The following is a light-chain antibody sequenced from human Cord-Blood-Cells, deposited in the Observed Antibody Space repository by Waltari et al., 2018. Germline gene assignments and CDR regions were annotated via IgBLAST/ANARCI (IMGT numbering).Light chain of an antibody. V-gene: IGLV2-14*01. Sequence: QSALTQPASVSGSPGQSITISCTGTSSDVGGYNSVSWYQQHTGKAPKLMIYEVSNRPSGVSNRFSGSKSGNTASLTISGLQAEDEADYYCSSYTSSSTVVFGGGTKLTVL. J-gene: IGLJ2*01. CDR1: SSDVGGYNS. CDR3: SSYTSSSTVV. CDR2: EVS.